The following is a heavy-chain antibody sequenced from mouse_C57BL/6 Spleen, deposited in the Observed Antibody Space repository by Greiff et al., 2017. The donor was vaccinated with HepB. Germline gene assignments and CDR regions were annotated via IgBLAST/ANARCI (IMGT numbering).Heavy chain of an antibody. Sequence: EVQGVESGGGLVQPKGSLKLSCAASGFSFNTYAMNWVRQAPGKGLEWVARIRSKSNNYATYYADSVKDRFTISRDDSESMLYLQMNNLKTEDTAMYYCVRLSYYSNYLDYWGQGTTLTVSS. V-gene: IGHV10-1*01. D-gene: IGHD2-5*01. CDR3: VRLSYYSNYLDY. CDR2: IRSKSNNYAT. CDR1: GFSFNTYA. J-gene: IGHJ2*01.